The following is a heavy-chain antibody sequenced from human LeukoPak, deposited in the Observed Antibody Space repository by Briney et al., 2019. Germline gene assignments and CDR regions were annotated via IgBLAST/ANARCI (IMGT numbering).Heavy chain of an antibody. CDR3: AKDFSVSYYYYMDV. J-gene: IGHJ6*03. Sequence: GGSLRLSCAASGFTFSSYGMHWVRQAPGKGLEWVAVIWYDGSNKYYADSAKGRFTISRDNSKNTLYLQMNSLRAEDTAVYYCAKDFSVSYYYYMDVWGKGTTVTVSS. V-gene: IGHV3-33*06. CDR2: IWYDGSNK. D-gene: IGHD2/OR15-2a*01. CDR1: GFTFSSYG.